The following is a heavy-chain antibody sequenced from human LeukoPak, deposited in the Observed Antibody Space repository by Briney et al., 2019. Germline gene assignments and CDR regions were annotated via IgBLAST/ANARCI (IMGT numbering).Heavy chain of an antibody. CDR2: IIPIFGTA. CDR1: GGTFSSYA. V-gene: IGHV1-69*01. D-gene: IGHD3-9*01. Sequence: SVKVSCKASGGTFSSYAISWVRQAPGQGLEWMGGIIPIFGTANYAQKFQGRVTITADESTSTAYMELSSLRSEDTAVYYCASQGDILTGSPFRSWFDPWGQGTPVTVSS. J-gene: IGHJ5*02. CDR3: ASQGDILTGSPFRSWFDP.